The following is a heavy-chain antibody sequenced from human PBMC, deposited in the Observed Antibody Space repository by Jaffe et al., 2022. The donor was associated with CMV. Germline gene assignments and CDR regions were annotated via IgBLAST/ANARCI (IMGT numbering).Heavy chain of an antibody. V-gene: IGHV4-34*01. D-gene: IGHD6-13*01. CDR2: INHSGST. CDR1: GGSFSGYY. CDR3: ARDSSSWSTGEYYFDY. Sequence: QVQLQQWGAGLLKPSETLSLTCAVYGGSFSGYYWSWIRQPPGKGLEWIGEINHSGSTNYNPSLKSRVTISVDTSKNQFSLKLSSVTAADTAVYYCARDSSSWSTGEYYFDYWGQGTLVTVSS. J-gene: IGHJ4*02.